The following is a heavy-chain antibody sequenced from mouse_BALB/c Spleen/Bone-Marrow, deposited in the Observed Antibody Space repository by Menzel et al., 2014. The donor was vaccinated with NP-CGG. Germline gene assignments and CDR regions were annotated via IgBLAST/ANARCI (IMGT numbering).Heavy chain of an antibody. CDR3: ARQGDGYYDY. D-gene: IGHD2-3*01. J-gene: IGHJ2*01. Sequence: EVQRVESGGDLVKPGGSLKLSCAASGFTFSSYAMSWVRQTPEKRLEWVATISNTGNYTYYPDSVKGRFTISRDNAKNTLYLQMSSVRSEDTSLYYCARQGDGYYDYWGQGTTLTVSS. CDR1: GFTFSSYA. V-gene: IGHV5-9-3*01. CDR2: ISNTGNYT.